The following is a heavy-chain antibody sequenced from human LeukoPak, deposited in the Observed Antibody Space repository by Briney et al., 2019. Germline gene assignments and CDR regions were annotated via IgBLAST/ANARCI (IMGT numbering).Heavy chain of an antibody. CDR2: ISYDETNK. Sequence: SCKASGYTFSSYAMHWVRQAPGKGLEWVAVISYDETNKYYADSVKGRFTISRDNSKNTLYLQMNSLRTEDTALYYCANTVGVTAFLAYWGQGTLVTVSS. J-gene: IGHJ4*02. V-gene: IGHV3-30*04. D-gene: IGHD2-21*02. CDR1: GYTFSSYA. CDR3: ANTVGVTAFLAY.